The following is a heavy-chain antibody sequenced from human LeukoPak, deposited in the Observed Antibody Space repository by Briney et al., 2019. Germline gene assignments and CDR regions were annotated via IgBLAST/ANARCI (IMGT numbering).Heavy chain of an antibody. CDR2: ISASGTTI. J-gene: IGHJ4*02. CDR3: ARTVAVAETDY. Sequence: PGGSLRLSCAASGFFFSGYEINWVRQAPGKGLEWVSYISASGTTIYYADSVKGRFTVSRDNAKSSLYLQMNSLRAEDTAVYYCARTVAVAETDYWGQGTLVTVSS. D-gene: IGHD6-19*01. V-gene: IGHV3-48*03. CDR1: GFFFSGYE.